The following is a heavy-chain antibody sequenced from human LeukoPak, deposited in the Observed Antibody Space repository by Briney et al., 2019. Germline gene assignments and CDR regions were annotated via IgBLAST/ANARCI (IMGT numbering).Heavy chain of an antibody. CDR3: AKRIIAVAGRHFDY. V-gene: IGHV3-23*01. CDR2: VSGSGGST. D-gene: IGHD6-19*01. Sequence: PGGSLRLSCAASGFTFTSYAMSWVRQAPGKGLEWVSAVSGSGGSTYYADSVKGRFTISRDNSKNTLYLQMNSLRAEDTAVYYCAKRIIAVAGRHFDYWGQGTLVTVSS. CDR1: GFTFTSYA. J-gene: IGHJ4*02.